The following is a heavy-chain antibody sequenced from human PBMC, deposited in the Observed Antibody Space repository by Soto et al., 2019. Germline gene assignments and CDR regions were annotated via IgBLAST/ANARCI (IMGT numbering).Heavy chain of an antibody. Sequence: QVQLVQSGAEVKKPGSSAKVSCKASGGTFSSYAISWVRQAPGQGLEWMGGIIPIFGTANYAQKFQGRVTITADESTSTAYMERSSLRSEDTAVYDWARAKLNSNYDYWGQGTLVTVSS. CDR2: IIPIFGTA. D-gene: IGHD1-1*01. CDR1: GGTFSSYA. CDR3: ARAKLNSNYDY. V-gene: IGHV1-69*01. J-gene: IGHJ4*02.